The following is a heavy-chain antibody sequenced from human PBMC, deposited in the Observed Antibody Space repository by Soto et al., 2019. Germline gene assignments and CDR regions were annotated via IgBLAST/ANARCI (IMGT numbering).Heavy chain of an antibody. CDR1: GASIYNGGYF. CDR2: IYYSGST. D-gene: IGHD1-26*01. V-gene: IGHV4-31*03. Sequence: KPSETLSLTCSVSGASIYNGGYFWSWIRHSPGKGLEWIGHIYYSGSTYYNPSLKSRVTISVDTSKNQFSLKLSSVTAADTAVYYCARGLITGSQYSGGWYYFDSWGQGTQVTVSS. CDR3: ARGLITGSQYSGGWYYFDS. J-gene: IGHJ4*02.